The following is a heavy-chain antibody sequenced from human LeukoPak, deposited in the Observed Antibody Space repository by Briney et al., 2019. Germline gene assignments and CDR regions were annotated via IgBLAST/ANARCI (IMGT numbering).Heavy chain of an antibody. CDR2: INPNSGGT. CDR3: ARVVDYDILTGYQPDAFDI. J-gene: IGHJ3*02. CDR1: GYTFTGHY. D-gene: IGHD3-9*01. Sequence: ASVKVSCKASGYTFTGHYMHWVRQAPGQGLEWMGWINPNSGGTNYAQKFQGRVTMTRDTSISTAYMELSRLRSDDTAVYYCARVVDYDILTGYQPDAFDIWGQGTMVTVSS. V-gene: IGHV1-2*02.